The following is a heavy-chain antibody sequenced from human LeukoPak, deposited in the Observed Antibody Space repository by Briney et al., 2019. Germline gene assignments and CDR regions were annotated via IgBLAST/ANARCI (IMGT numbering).Heavy chain of an antibody. V-gene: IGHV3-30-3*01. CDR1: GFTFSTYG. J-gene: IGHJ4*02. Sequence: GGSLRLPCAASGFTFSTYGVHWVRQAPGKGLEWVAVISYDGSNKYYADSVKGRFTISRDNSKNTLYLQMNSLRAEDTAVYYCAREGDGYYGSGSPIGWGQGTLVTVSS. CDR2: ISYDGSNK. CDR3: AREGDGYYGSGSPIG. D-gene: IGHD3-10*01.